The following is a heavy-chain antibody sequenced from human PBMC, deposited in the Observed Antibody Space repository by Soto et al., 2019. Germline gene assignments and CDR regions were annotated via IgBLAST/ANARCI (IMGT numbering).Heavy chain of an antibody. D-gene: IGHD3-3*01. CDR3: ARGRLRFLERDAFDV. CDR1: VNTFTGYR. V-gene: IGHV1-2*04. J-gene: IGHJ3*01. Sequence: GAGVPGSFTPAVNTFTGYRMHWVRQAPGQGLEWMGWISPNSGGTKYAQKGQGWVTMTRDTSISTAYMALSRLRSDDTAVYYCARGRLRFLERDAFDVCGQGTMV. CDR2: ISPNSGGT.